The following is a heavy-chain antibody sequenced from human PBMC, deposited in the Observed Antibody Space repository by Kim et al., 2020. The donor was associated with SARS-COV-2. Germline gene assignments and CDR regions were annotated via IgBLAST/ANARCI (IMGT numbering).Heavy chain of an antibody. Sequence: SETLSLTCAVYGGSFSGYYWSWIRQPPGKGLEWIGEINHSGSTNYNPSLKSRVTISVDTSKNQFSLKLSSVTAADTAVYYCARGVIGSGYYFTFGGSWFDPWGQGTLVTVSS. D-gene: IGHD3-22*01. J-gene: IGHJ5*02. V-gene: IGHV4-34*01. CDR2: INHSGST. CDR3: ARGVIGSGYYFTFGGSWFDP. CDR1: GGSFSGYY.